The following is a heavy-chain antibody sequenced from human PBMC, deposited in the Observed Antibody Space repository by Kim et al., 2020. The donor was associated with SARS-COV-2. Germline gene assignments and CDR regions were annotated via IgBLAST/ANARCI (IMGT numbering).Heavy chain of an antibody. J-gene: IGHJ4*02. V-gene: IGHV4-34*01. Sequence: LTSRVNISVDTSRNKFSLKLSSVTAADTAVYYCARGWDYGAGSYYPLFDYWGQGTLVTVSS. CDR3: ARGWDYGAGSYYPLFDY. D-gene: IGHD3-10*01.